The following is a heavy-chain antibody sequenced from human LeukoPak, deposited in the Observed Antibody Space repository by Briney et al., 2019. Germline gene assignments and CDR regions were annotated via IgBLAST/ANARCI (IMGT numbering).Heavy chain of an antibody. D-gene: IGHD3-22*01. V-gene: IGHV3-30*02. CDR1: GFTFSSYG. CDR2: IRYDGSNK. Sequence: GGSLRLSCAASGFTFSSYGMHWVRQAPGKGLEWVAFIRYDGSNKYYADSVKGRFTISRDNSKNTLYLQMNSLRAEDTAVYYCARDLGEEYYYDSSGYYVGYYFDYWGQGTLVTVSS. CDR3: ARDLGEEYYYDSSGYYVGYYFDY. J-gene: IGHJ4*02.